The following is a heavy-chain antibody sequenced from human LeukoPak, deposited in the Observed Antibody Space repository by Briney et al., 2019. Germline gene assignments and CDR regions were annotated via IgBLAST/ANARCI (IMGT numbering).Heavy chain of an antibody. CDR2: IFYTGNT. V-gene: IGHV4-39*01. J-gene: IGHJ4*02. CDR3: ARLDSSGRSIGDY. CDR1: GGSFSSSSYY. D-gene: IGHD3-22*01. Sequence: SETLSLTCTVSGGSFSSSSYYWGWIRQPPGKGLEWIGSIFYTGNTYYNPSLKSRVTISVDTSKNQFSLKLSSVTAADTVVFYCARLDSSGRSIGDYWGQGTLVTVSS.